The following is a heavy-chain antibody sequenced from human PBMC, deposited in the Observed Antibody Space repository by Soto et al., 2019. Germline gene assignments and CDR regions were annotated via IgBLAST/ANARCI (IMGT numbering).Heavy chain of an antibody. J-gene: IGHJ4*02. V-gene: IGHV3-23*01. CDR1: GFTFSSYA. D-gene: IGHD2-2*01. CDR2: ISDNIDAT. Sequence: PGGSLRLSCAASGFTFSSYAMTWVRQAPGKGLEWVAAISDNIDATYYADSVKGRFTISRDNSKNTLYLQMNSLRAEDTAMYYCAKDLSTYFFDSWGLGTLVTVSS. CDR3: AKDLSTYFFDS.